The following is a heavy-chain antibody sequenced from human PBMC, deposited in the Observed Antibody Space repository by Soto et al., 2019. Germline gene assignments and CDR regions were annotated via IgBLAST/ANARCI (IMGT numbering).Heavy chain of an antibody. J-gene: IGHJ4*02. CDR1: GFTFPRLT. CDR2: IYGSAARV. Sequence: EVQLLESGGALVRPGGSLRLSCAASGFTFPRLTMTWVRQAPGKGLEWGSSIYGSAARVFYADSVKGRFTISRDNSRNTVYLQMNSLRVEDSAVYYCAKDREPDDRWDIDFWGQGTRVTVSS. CDR3: AKDREPDDRWDIDF. V-gene: IGHV3-23*01. D-gene: IGHD1-1*01.